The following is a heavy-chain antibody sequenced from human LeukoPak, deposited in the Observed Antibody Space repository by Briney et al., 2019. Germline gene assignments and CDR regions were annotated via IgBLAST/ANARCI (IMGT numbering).Heavy chain of an antibody. J-gene: IGHJ5*01. V-gene: IGHV4-30-2*01. D-gene: IGHD3-10*01. CDR2: VYHSGGT. CDR3: ARWYGSGTITPWFDS. Sequence: SETLSLTCTVSSGSISSGSYSWSWIRQPPGRGLEWIGYVYHSGGTYYNPSLKTPVTISIDRSKNQFSLKMNFVTAADTAAHYCARWYGSGTITPWFDSWGQEALVTVSP. CDR1: SGSISSGSYS.